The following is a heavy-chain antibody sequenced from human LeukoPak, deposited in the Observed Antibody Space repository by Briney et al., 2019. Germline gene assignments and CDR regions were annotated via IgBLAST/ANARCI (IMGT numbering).Heavy chain of an antibody. Sequence: ASQTLSLTCTVSGGSISSGGYYRSWIRQPPGKGLEWIGYIYHSGSTYYNPSLKSRVTISVDRSKNQFSLKLSSVTAADTAVYYCASYDFWSGYCDYWGQGTLVTVSS. CDR3: ASYDFWSGYCDY. D-gene: IGHD3-3*01. CDR2: IYHSGST. CDR1: GGSISSGGYY. J-gene: IGHJ4*02. V-gene: IGHV4-30-2*01.